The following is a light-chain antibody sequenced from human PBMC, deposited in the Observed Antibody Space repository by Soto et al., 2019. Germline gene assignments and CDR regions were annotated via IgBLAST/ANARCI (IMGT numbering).Light chain of an antibody. CDR3: FSYAGSYTWV. CDR2: AVN. V-gene: IGLV2-11*01. CDR1: SSDVGDYNY. Sequence: QSALTQPRSVSGSPGQSVTISCTGTSSDVGDYNYVYWYQPHPGKAPKLLIYAVNMRPSGVPDRFSGSKSGNTASLTISGLQAEDEADYSCFSYAGSYTWVFGGGTKLTVL. J-gene: IGLJ3*02.